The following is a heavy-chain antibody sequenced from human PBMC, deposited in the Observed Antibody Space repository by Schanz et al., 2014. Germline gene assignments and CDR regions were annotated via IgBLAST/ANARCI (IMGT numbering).Heavy chain of an antibody. D-gene: IGHD3-9*01. J-gene: IGHJ5*02. CDR2: INTGSGVT. V-gene: IGHV1-3*04. CDR3: AKAEDEILTDSYSRLDP. Sequence: QVHLVQSGAEVKRPGASVKVSCKASEYSFTSYSMHWVRQAPGQRLEWMGWINTGSGVTKYSQNFQGRVTITRDTSASTAYMELSSLRSEVTAVYYCAKAEDEILTDSYSRLDPWGQGTLVTVSS. CDR1: EYSFTSYS.